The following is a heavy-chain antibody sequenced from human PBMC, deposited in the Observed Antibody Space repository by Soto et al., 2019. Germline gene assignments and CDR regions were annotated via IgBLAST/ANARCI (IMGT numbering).Heavy chain of an antibody. J-gene: IGHJ5*02. CDR1: GGSISSSSYY. CDR3: ASFVLLWFGEILQSGWFDP. D-gene: IGHD3-10*01. Sequence: QLQLQESGPGLVKPSETLSLTCTVSGGSISSSSYYWGWIRQPPGKGLEWIGSIYYSGSTYYNPSLKSRVTISVDTSKNQFSLKLSSVSAADTAVYYCASFVLLWFGEILQSGWFDPWGQGTLVTVSS. CDR2: IYYSGST. V-gene: IGHV4-39*01.